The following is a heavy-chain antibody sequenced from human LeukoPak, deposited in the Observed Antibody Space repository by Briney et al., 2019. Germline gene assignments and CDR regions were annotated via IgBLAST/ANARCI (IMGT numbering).Heavy chain of an antibody. D-gene: IGHD6-6*01. V-gene: IGHV3-23*01. Sequence: GGSLRLSCAASGFTFSSYAMSWVRQAPGKGLEWVSGISGTGGSTYYADSVEGRFTISRDNSKNTVSVQMDSLRAEDTAVYYCAKGASSSRRYFDLWGRGTLVTVSS. J-gene: IGHJ2*01. CDR1: GFTFSSYA. CDR3: AKGASSSRRYFDL. CDR2: ISGTGGST.